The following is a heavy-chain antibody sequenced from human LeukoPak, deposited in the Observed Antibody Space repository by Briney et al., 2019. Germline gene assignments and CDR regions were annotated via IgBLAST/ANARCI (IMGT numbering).Heavy chain of an antibody. CDR1: GGSISSYY. J-gene: IGHJ4*02. V-gene: IGHV4-59*01. CDR3: ARGDWAPEY. Sequence: SETLSLTCTVSGGSISSYYWSWIRQPPGKGLEWIWYIYYSGSTNYNPSLKSRVTISVDTSKNQFSLKLSSVTAADTAVYYCARGDWAPEYWGQGTLVTVSS. D-gene: IGHD3-9*01. CDR2: IYYSGST.